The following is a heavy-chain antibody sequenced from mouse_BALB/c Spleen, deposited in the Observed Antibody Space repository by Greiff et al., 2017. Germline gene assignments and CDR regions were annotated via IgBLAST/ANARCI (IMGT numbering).Heavy chain of an antibody. J-gene: IGHJ4*01. CDR3: TRSLYYYAMDY. V-gene: IGHV1-26*01. CDR2: VNPNNGGT. CDR1: GYTFTDYY. Sequence: VQLQQSGPELVKPGASVKISCKASGYTFTDYYMNWVKQSHGKSLEWIGLVNPNNGGTSYNQKFKGKATLTVDKSSSTAYMELRSLTSEDSAVYYCTRSLYYYAMDYWGQGTSVTVSS.